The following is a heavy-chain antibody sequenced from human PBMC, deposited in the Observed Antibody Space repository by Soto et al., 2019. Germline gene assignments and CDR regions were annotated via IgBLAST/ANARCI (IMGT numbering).Heavy chain of an antibody. J-gene: IGHJ4*01. CDR1: GFTFSSYA. V-gene: IGHV3-23*01. D-gene: IGHD3-10*01. Sequence: GGSLRLSCAASGFTFSSYAMSWVRQAPGKGLEWVSAISGSGGSTYYADSVKGRFTISRDNSKNTLYLQMNSPRAEDTAVYYCATDRGYYYGSGSHYRSSYFDYGGRGTLVTVPS. CDR3: ATDRGYYYGSGSHYRSSYFDY. CDR2: ISGSGGST.